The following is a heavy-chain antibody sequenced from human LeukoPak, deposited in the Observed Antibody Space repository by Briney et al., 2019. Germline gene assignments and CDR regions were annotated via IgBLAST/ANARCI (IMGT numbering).Heavy chain of an antibody. Sequence: KPSETLSLTCTVSGYSISSDYFWGWIRQPPGKGLEWIGSIYHSGSTYYNPSLKSRVTISIDTSKNQFSLKLSSVTAADTAVYYCARADYGANPRIDYWGQGTLVTVSS. CDR3: ARADYGANPRIDY. CDR1: GYSISSDYF. V-gene: IGHV4-38-2*02. CDR2: IYHSGST. J-gene: IGHJ4*02. D-gene: IGHD4-23*01.